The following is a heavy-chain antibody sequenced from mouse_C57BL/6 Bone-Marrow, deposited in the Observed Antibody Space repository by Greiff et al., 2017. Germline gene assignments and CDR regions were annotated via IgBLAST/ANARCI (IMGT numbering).Heavy chain of an antibody. CDR2: IRSKSNNYAT. CDR1: GFSFNTYA. CDR3: VRRCPERWYFDV. J-gene: IGHJ1*03. V-gene: IGHV10-1*01. Sequence: EVKVVESGGGLVQPKGSLKLSCAASGFSFNTYAMNWVRQAPGKGLEWVARIRSKSNNYATYYADSVKDRFTISRDDSESMLYLQMNNLKTEDTAMYYCVRRCPERWYFDVWGTGTTVTVSS.